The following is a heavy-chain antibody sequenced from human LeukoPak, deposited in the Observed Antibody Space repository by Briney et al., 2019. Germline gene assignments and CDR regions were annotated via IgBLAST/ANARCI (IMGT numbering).Heavy chain of an antibody. Sequence: GESLKISCKGSGYSFTSYWIGWVRQMPGKGLEWMGIIHPGDSDTRYSPSFQGQVTISADKSISTAYLQWSSLKASDTAMYYCARLFRDCSGGSCYPYCFDYWGQGTLVTVSS. D-gene: IGHD2-15*01. CDR2: IHPGDSDT. V-gene: IGHV5-51*01. CDR1: GYSFTSYW. CDR3: ARLFRDCSGGSCYPYCFDY. J-gene: IGHJ4*02.